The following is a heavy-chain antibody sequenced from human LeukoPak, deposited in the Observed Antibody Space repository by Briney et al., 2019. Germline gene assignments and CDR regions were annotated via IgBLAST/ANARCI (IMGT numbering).Heavy chain of an antibody. J-gene: IGHJ5*02. CDR1: GGSFSGYY. V-gene: IGHV4-34*01. CDR3: ARADFTIFGVVISCWFDP. D-gene: IGHD3-3*01. Sequence: SETLSLTCAVYGGSFSGYYWSWIRQPPGKGLEWIGEINHSGSTNYNPSLKSRVTISVDTSKNQFSLKLSSVTAADTAVYYCARADFTIFGVVISCWFDPWGQGTLVTVSS. CDR2: INHSGST.